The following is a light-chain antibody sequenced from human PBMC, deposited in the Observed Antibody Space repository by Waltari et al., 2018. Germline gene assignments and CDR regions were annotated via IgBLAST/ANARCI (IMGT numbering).Light chain of an antibody. CDR3: SAQSNNNVVM. Sequence: QSALTPPASVSGSPGQSITISCTGTYNDVGGDDSVSWYQDHPDQAPKVIIYDINNRPSGVSDRFSGSKSGNTASLTISGLQPEDEAYYYCSAQSNNNVVMFGGGTKLTVL. V-gene: IGLV2-14*03. CDR1: YNDVGGDDS. CDR2: DIN. J-gene: IGLJ3*02.